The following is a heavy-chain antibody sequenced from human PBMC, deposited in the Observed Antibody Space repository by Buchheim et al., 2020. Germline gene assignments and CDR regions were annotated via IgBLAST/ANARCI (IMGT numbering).Heavy chain of an antibody. D-gene: IGHD2-2*01. CDR3: ASRSYCSSTSCYEEYYFDY. J-gene: IGHJ4*02. CDR2: INHSGST. V-gene: IGHV4-34*01. CDR1: GGSFSGYY. Sequence: QVQLQQWGAGLLKPSETLSLTCAVYGGSFSGYYWSWIRQPPGKGLEWIGEINHSGSTNYNPSLKSRVTISVDTSQNQFSLQLSSVTAADTAVYYCASRSYCSSTSCYEEYYFDYWGQGTL.